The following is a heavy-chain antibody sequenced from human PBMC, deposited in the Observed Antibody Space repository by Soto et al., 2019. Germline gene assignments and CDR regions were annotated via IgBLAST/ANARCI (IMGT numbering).Heavy chain of an antibody. V-gene: IGHV3-23*01. CDR1: GFTFSSYA. Sequence: EVQLLESGGGLVQPGGSLRLSCAASGFTFSSYAMSWVRQASGTGLEWVSAISGSGGSTYYADSVKGRFTISRDNSKNTLDLLLKGLSAEDTAVYDCAAAGGAGSYKRGTDVWGQGPTVTVSS. CDR2: ISGSGGST. J-gene: IGHJ6*02. CDR3: AAAGGAGSYKRGTDV. D-gene: IGHD3-10*01.